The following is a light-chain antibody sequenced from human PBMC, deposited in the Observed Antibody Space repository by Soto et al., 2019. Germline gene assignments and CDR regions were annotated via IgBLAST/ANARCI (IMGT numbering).Light chain of an antibody. CDR2: TNT. Sequence: QSALTQPPSASGTPGQRVTISCSGSSSNVGGNPVNWYQHVPTTAPKLLIYTNTQRPSGVPDRFSGSKSGTSASLAISGPQSEDEADYYCASWNDRLNGPVFGTGTKVTVL. CDR1: SSNVGGNP. J-gene: IGLJ1*01. CDR3: ASWNDRLNGPV. V-gene: IGLV1-44*01.